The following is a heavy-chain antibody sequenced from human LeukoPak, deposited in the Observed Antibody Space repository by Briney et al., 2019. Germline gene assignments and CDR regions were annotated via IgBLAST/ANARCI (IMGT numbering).Heavy chain of an antibody. Sequence: ASVKVPFKASGYTFTNYGLNWVRQAPGQGLEWMGWISAYNNNTNYAQKFQGRVTMTTDTSTNTAYMEVRSLRSDDTAVYYCARGFPSGKQWLTNWGQGTLVTVSS. CDR2: ISAYNNNT. J-gene: IGHJ4*02. D-gene: IGHD6-19*01. CDR1: GYTFTNYG. V-gene: IGHV1-18*01. CDR3: ARGFPSGKQWLTN.